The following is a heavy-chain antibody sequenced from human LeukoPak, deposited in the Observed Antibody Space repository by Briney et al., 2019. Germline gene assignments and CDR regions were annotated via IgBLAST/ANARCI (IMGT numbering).Heavy chain of an antibody. CDR3: ARDFAYSRLDS. CDR1: GFTFDDYA. J-gene: IGHJ4*02. D-gene: IGHD6-13*01. V-gene: IGHV3-7*03. Sequence: GRSLRLSCAASGFTFDDYAMHWVRHAPGKGLEWVASINPDGAVKYHAHSLKGRFTISRDNAENSLYLQMNSLRAEDTALYYCARDFAYSRLDSWGQGTLVTVSS. CDR2: INPDGAVK.